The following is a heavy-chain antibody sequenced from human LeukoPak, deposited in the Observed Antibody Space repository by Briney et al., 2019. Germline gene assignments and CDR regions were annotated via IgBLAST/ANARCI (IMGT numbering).Heavy chain of an antibody. D-gene: IGHD6-6*01. Sequence: SVKVSCKASGGTFSSYAISWVRQAPGQGLEGMGGIIPMFGTANYAQKFQGRVTITADKSTSTAYMELSSLRSEDTAVYYCARDPPGRPYSSSSYGWGQGTLVTVSS. V-gene: IGHV1-69*06. J-gene: IGHJ4*02. CDR1: GGTFSSYA. CDR3: ARDPPGRPYSSSSYG. CDR2: IIPMFGTA.